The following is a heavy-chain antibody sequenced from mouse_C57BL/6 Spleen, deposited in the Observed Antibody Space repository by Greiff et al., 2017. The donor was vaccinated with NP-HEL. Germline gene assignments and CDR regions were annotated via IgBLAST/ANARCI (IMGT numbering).Heavy chain of an antibody. Sequence: VKLMESGAELVRPGASVTLSCKASGYTFTDYEMHWVKQTPVHGLEWIGAIDPETGGTAYNQKFKGKAILTADKSSSTAYMELRSLTSEDSAVYYCTGGYAMDYWGQGTSVTVSS. V-gene: IGHV1-15*01. CDR3: TGGYAMDY. CDR2: IDPETGGT. J-gene: IGHJ4*01. CDR1: GYTFTDYE.